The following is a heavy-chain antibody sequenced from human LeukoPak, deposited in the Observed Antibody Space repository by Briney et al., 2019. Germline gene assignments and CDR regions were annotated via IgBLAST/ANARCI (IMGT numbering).Heavy chain of an antibody. CDR2: INHSGTT. CDR1: GGSFSDYY. Sequence: SEALSLTCAVYGGSFSDYYWSWIRQPPGEGLEWIGEINHSGTTNYSPSLKSRVSISVDTSKNQFSLKLDSVTAADAAMYYCASHYSSGSYRYTGSFDSWGQGMLVNVSS. V-gene: IGHV4-34*01. CDR3: ASHYSSGSYRYTGSFDS. J-gene: IGHJ4*02. D-gene: IGHD3-16*02.